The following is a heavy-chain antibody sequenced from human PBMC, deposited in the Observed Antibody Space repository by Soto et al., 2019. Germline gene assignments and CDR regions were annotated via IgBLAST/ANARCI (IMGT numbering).Heavy chain of an antibody. CDR3: ARGRSIYSTGWYYFDY. J-gene: IGHJ4*02. V-gene: IGHV1-2*04. CDR1: GYTFTDYY. Sequence: QVQLVQSGAEVKKPGASVKVSCKASGYTFTDYYLHWVRQAPGQGLEWMGWINPYSGGTHFTQKFQGWVSMTRDTSINTAYLELSRLKSDDTAIYYCARGRSIYSTGWYYFDYWGQGTLVTVSS. CDR2: INPYSGGT. D-gene: IGHD6-19*01.